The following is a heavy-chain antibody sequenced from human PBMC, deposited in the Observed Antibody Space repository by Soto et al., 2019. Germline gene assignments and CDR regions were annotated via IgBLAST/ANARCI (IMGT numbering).Heavy chain of an antibody. J-gene: IGHJ6*02. CDR2: IYYSGST. CDR3: ARHLAVAGNHYYYGMDV. D-gene: IGHD6-19*01. Sequence: LETLPHTRPVSGGSSRSSSYCWGWIRQPPGKGLEWIGSIYYSGSTYYNPSLKSRVTISVDTSKNQFSLKLSSVTAADTAVYYCARHLAVAGNHYYYGMDVWGQGTTVTVSS. V-gene: IGHV4-39*01. CDR1: GGSSRSSSYC.